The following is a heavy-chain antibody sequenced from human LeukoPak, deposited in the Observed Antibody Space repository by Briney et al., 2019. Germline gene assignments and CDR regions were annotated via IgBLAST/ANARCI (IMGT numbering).Heavy chain of an antibody. CDR1: GFSFDSYS. CDR2: IFSRSDTI. CDR3: ARESPYSARGQPSDY. V-gene: IGHV3-48*04. Sequence: GGSLRLSCAVSGFSFDSYSMSWIRQAPGKGLEWVSYIFSRSDTIYYADSVKGRFTISRDNAKNSLYLQMNSLRAEDTAVYYCARESPYSARGQPSDYWGQGTLVTVSS. D-gene: IGHD6-6*01. J-gene: IGHJ4*02.